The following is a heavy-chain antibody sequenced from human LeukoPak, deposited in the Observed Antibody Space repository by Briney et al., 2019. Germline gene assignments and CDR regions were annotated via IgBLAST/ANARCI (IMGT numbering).Heavy chain of an antibody. V-gene: IGHV3-23*01. D-gene: IGHD2/OR15-2a*01. CDR1: GFTFFYYG. CDR3: AIDIIEGWDFDS. J-gene: IGHJ4*02. Sequence: GGSLRLSCAASGFTFFYYGMTWVRQAPGKGLEWVSTLSGSGDNTYYADPVKGRFTISRDNSKSTLYLEMNSLRAEDTAIYYCAIDIIEGWDFDSWGQGTLVTVPS. CDR2: LSGSGDNT.